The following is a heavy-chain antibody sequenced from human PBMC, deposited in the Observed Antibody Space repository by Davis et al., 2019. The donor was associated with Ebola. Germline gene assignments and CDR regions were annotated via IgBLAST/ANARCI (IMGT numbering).Heavy chain of an antibody. CDR1: GYSFTSYW. CDR2: IYPGDSDT. Sequence: GESLKISCKGSGYSFTSYWIGWVRQLPGKGLEWMGIIYPGDSDTRYSPSLQGQVTISADKSISTAYLQWRSLKASDTAMYFCARHYKTSGDNRYDFWGQGTLVTVSS. J-gene: IGHJ4*02. V-gene: IGHV5-51*01. CDR3: ARHYKTSGDNRYDF. D-gene: IGHD4-17*01.